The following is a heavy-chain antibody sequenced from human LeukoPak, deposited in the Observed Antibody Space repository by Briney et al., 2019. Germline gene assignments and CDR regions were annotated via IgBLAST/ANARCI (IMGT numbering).Heavy chain of an antibody. CDR1: GYTFTSYG. J-gene: IGHJ5*02. CDR2: IIPIFGTA. V-gene: IGHV1-69*13. CDR3: ARDRRGYET. Sequence: ASVKVSCKASGYTFTSYGISWVRQAPGQGLEWMGGIIPIFGTANYAQKFQGRVTITADESTSTAYMELSSLRSEDTAVYYCARDRRGYETWGQGTLVTVSS. D-gene: IGHD5-12*01.